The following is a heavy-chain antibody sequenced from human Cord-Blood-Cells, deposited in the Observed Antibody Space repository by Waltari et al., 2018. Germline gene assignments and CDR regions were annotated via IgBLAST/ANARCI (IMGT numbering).Heavy chain of an antibody. V-gene: IGHV4-39*01. J-gene: IGHJ6*02. CDR1: GGSISSSSYY. Sequence: QLQLQESGPGLVKHSETLSLTCTVSGGSISSSSYYWGWIRQPPGKGLEWIGSIYYSGRTYHNPSPKSRVTISLDTSKNQFSLKLSSVTAADTAVYYCARQPSSGWYYYYYGMDVWGQGTTVTVSS. CDR2: IYYSGRT. D-gene: IGHD6-19*01. CDR3: ARQPSSGWYYYYYGMDV.